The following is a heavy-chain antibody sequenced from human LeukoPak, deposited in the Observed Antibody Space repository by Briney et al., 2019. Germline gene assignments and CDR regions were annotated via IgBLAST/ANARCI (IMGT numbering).Heavy chain of an antibody. CDR1: GGTFSSYA. V-gene: IGHV1-69*05. D-gene: IGHD5/OR15-5a*01. J-gene: IGHJ4*02. Sequence: GASVKVSCKASGGTFSSYAISWVRQAPGQGLEWMGGIIPIFGTANYAQKFQGRVTMTTDTSTSTAYMELRSLRSDDTAVYYCARDLRTATAQGTAFDYWGQGTLVTVSS. CDR2: IIPIFGTA. CDR3: ARDLRTATAQGTAFDY.